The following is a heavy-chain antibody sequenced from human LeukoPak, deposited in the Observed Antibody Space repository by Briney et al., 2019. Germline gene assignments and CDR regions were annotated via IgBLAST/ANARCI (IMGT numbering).Heavy chain of an antibody. CDR1: GYTFTSYD. CDR3: ARTVSRWRSLRVPATAIPTTAAVGY. V-gene: IGHV1-8*01. J-gene: IGHJ4*02. D-gene: IGHD2-2*02. CDR2: MDPNSGNT. Sequence: ASVKVSCKASGYTFTSYDINWVRQATGQGLEWMGWMDPNSGNTGYAQKFQGRVTMTRNTSISTAYMELSSLRSEDTAVYYCARTVSRWRSLRVPATAIPTTAAVGYWGQGTLVTVSS.